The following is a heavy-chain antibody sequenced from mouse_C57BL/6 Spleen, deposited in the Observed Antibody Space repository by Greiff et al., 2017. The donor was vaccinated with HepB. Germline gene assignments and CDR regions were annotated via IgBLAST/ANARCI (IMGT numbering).Heavy chain of an antibody. CDR1: GYTFTSYG. CDR2: IYPRSGNT. J-gene: IGHJ4*01. Sequence: QVQLQQSGAELARPGASVKLSCKASGYTFTSYGIRWVKQRTGQGLEWIGEIYPRSGNTYYNEKFKGKATLTADKSSSTAYMQLRSLTSEDSAVYFCAKGYYYGSSLYYAKDYWGKGTSVTVAS. CDR3: AKGYYYGSSLYYAKDY. V-gene: IGHV1-81*01. D-gene: IGHD1-1*01.